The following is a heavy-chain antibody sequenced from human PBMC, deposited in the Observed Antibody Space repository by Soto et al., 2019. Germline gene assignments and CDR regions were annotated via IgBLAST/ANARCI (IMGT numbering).Heavy chain of an antibody. Sequence: GASVKVSCKASGYTFTSYGISWVRQAPGQGLEWMGWISAYNGNTNYAQKLQGRVTMTTDTSTSTAYMELRSLRSDDTAVYYCERIKTSIAAADTGYFDYWGQRTLVTGSS. V-gene: IGHV1-18*01. CDR3: ERIKTSIAAADTGYFDY. D-gene: IGHD6-13*01. CDR1: GYTFTSYG. CDR2: ISAYNGNT. J-gene: IGHJ4*02.